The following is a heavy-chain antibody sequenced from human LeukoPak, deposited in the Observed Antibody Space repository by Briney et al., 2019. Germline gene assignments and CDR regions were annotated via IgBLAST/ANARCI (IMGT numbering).Heavy chain of an antibody. CDR3: ARGIVVVVAATSNWFDP. CDR2: IRSDGSNK. Sequence: GGSLRLSCAGSGFSFSSYGMHWVRQAPGKGLEWMAFIRSDGSNKYYADSVKGRFTISRDNSKNTLYLQMNSLRPEDTAIYYCARGIVVVVAATSNWFDPWGQGTLVTVSS. D-gene: IGHD2-15*01. J-gene: IGHJ5*02. V-gene: IGHV3-30*02. CDR1: GFSFSSYG.